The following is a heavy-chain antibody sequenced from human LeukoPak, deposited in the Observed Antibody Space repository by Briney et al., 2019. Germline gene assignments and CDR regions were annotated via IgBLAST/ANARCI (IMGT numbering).Heavy chain of an antibody. CDR2: IYYSGST. CDR1: GGSISSYY. J-gene: IGHJ4*02. CDR3: ARGTGTTAFDY. V-gene: IGHV4-59*01. D-gene: IGHD1-1*01. Sequence: SETLSLTCTVSGGSISSYYWSWIRQPPGKGLEWIGYIYYSGSTNYNPSLKSRVTISVDTSKNQFSLKLSSVTAADTAVYYCARGTGTTAFDYWGQGTLVTVSS.